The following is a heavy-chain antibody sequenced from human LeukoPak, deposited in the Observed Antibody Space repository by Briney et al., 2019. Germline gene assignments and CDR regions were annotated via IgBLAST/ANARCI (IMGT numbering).Heavy chain of an antibody. CDR2: MSYVGIT. V-gene: IGHV4-39*01. Sequence: PSETLSLTCTVSGDSISSTTYWWGWIRQSPGKGLEWIGSMSYVGITSYNPSLKRRVTISVDTSKNQFSLMLSSVTAADTAVYYCTRLPLDYSLDHWGQGTPVSVSS. CDR1: GDSISSTTYW. J-gene: IGHJ4*02. D-gene: IGHD4-11*01. CDR3: TRLPLDYSLDH.